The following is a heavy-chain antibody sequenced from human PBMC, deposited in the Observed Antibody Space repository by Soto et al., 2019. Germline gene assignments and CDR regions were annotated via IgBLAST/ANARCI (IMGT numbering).Heavy chain of an antibody. V-gene: IGHV3-43*01. CDR3: AKGPQVTAAYYFDY. CDR1: GFTFDDYN. D-gene: IGHD2-21*02. Sequence: GGSLRLSCAASGFTFDDYNMHWVRQAPGKGLEWVSVISRDGGSTYYADSVRGRFTISRDNSKNSLYLQMDSLRTEDTALYYCAKGPQVTAAYYFDYWGQGTLVTVSS. J-gene: IGHJ4*02. CDR2: ISRDGGST.